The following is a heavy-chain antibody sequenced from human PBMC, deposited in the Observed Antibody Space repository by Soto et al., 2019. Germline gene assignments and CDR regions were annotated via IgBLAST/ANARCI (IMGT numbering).Heavy chain of an antibody. D-gene: IGHD3-3*01. CDR3: ARAPLIFPRFSYWFHP. J-gene: IGHJ5*02. CDR2: INAGNGNT. CDR1: GFIFTNYA. V-gene: IGHV1-3*01. Sequence: ASVKVSCKASGFIFTNYAMHWVRQAPGQRLEWMGWINAGNGNTKYSQRFQGRVTITRDTSASTAYMELSSLTSEDTSVYYCARAPLIFPRFSYWFHPWGQGTLVTVSS.